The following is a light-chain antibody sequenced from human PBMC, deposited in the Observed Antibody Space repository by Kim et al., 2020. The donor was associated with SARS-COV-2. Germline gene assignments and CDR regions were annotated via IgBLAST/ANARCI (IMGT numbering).Light chain of an antibody. V-gene: IGLV1-40*01. J-gene: IGLJ3*02. CDR3: QSYDGNLRGAV. CDR2: SND. CDR1: ESNSGSGYD. Sequence: QRVSISCYGTESNSGSGYDVHWYHQLPGAAPKVVIYSNDKRPSGAPDRVSGSRSGPSASLAITGLQPDDEGLYYCQSYDGNLRGAVFGGGTQLTVL.